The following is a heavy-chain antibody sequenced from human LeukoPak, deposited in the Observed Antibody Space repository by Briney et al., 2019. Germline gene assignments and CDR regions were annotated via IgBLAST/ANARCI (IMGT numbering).Heavy chain of an antibody. CDR3: ARVLGPAFDI. CDR2: IYSGGST. D-gene: IGHD2-2*01. CDR1: GFTVSSNY. Sequence: SGGSLRLSCAASGFTVSSNYMSWVRQAPGKGLEWVSVIYSGGSTYYADSVKGRFTTSRDNSKNTLYLQMNSLRAEDTAVYYCARVLGPAFDIWGQGTMVTVSS. V-gene: IGHV3-53*01. J-gene: IGHJ3*02.